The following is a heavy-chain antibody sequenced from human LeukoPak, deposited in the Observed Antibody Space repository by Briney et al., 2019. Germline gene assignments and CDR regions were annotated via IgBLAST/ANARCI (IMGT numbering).Heavy chain of an antibody. CDR3: ARADTHYDFWSGYSTYGMDV. Sequence: GGSLRLSCAASGFTFSSYAMSWVRQAPGKGLEWVSYISSSGSTIYYADSVKGRFTISRDNAKNSLYLQMNSLRAEDTAVYYCARADTHYDFWSGYSTYGMDVWGQGTTVTVSS. CDR1: GFTFSSYA. J-gene: IGHJ6*02. CDR2: ISSSGSTI. V-gene: IGHV3-48*04. D-gene: IGHD3-3*01.